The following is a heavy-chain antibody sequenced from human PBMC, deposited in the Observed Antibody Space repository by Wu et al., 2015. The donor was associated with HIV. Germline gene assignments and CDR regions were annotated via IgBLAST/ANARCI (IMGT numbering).Heavy chain of an antibody. CDR3: ANRNRVGNMEAFDI. V-gene: IGHV1-46*03. CDR2: INPSENRV. D-gene: IGHD5-24*01. J-gene: IGHJ3*02. Sequence: QVQLVQSGAEVKKPGASVKVSCKASGYTFTTYYIHWVRQAHGQGLEWVGVINPSENRVSYAQTFQGRVTMTRDTSTNTVYMELRSQKTEDTAVYFCANRNRVGNMEAFDIWGQGTKVIVSS. CDR1: GYTFTTYY.